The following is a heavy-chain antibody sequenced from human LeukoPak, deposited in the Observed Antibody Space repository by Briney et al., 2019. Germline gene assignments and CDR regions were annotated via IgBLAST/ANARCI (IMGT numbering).Heavy chain of an antibody. Sequence: GASVKVSCKASGYTFTSYYMHWVRQAPGQGLEWMGWINPNSGGTNYAQKFQGRVTMTRDTSISTAYMELSRLRSDDTAVYYCARDPWRRYFDWFTQIDYWGQGTLVTVSS. CDR1: GYTFTSYY. CDR2: INPNSGGT. D-gene: IGHD3-9*01. V-gene: IGHV1-2*02. J-gene: IGHJ4*02. CDR3: ARDPWRRYFDWFTQIDY.